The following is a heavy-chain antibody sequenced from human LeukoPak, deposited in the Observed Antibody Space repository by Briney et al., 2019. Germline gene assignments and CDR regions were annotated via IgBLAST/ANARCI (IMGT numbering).Heavy chain of an antibody. CDR1: GFTFSSYA. CDR3: ARESYYYDSSGYYDRGFDY. V-gene: IGHV3-30*04. J-gene: IGHJ4*02. CDR2: ISYDGSNK. Sequence: GRSLRLSCAASGFTFSSYAMHWVRQAPGKGLEWVAVISYDGSNKYYADSVKGRFTISRDNSKNTLYLQMNSLRAEDTAVYYCARESYYYDSSGYYDRGFDYWGQGTLVTVSS. D-gene: IGHD3-22*01.